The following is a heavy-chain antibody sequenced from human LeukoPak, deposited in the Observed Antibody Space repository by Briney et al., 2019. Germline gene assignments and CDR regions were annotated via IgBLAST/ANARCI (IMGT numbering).Heavy chain of an antibody. CDR3: ARDPVQYCGGDCYYDY. CDR1: GFTFSSYW. Sequence: PGGSLRLSCAASGFTFSSYWMSWVRQAPGKGLEWVANIKQDRSEKYYVDSVKGRFTISRDNAKNSLYLQMNSLRAEDTAVYYCARDPVQYCGGDCYYDYWGQGTLVTVSS. J-gene: IGHJ4*02. D-gene: IGHD2-21*01. CDR2: IKQDRSEK. V-gene: IGHV3-7*01.